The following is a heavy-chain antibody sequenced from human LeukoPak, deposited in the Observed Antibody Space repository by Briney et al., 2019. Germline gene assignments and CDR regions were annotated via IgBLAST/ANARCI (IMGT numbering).Heavy chain of an antibody. J-gene: IGHJ5*02. Sequence: SETLSLTCTVSGGSISSSSYYWGWIRQPPGKGLEWIGSIYYSGSTYYNPSLKSRVTISVDTSKNQFSLKLSSVTAADTAVYYCARARQQLVIYWFDPWGQGTLVTVSS. CDR3: ARARQQLVIYWFDP. CDR1: GGSISSSSYY. CDR2: IYYSGST. V-gene: IGHV4-39*07. D-gene: IGHD6-13*01.